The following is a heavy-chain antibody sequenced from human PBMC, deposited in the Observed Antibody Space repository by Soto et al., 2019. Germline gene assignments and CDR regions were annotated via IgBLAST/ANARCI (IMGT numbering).Heavy chain of an antibody. Sequence: PSETLSLTCTVSGGSVSSGTYYWGWIRQPPGKGLEWIGSIDYSVTTYYNPSLKSRVTISVDRSKNQFSLKLSSVTAADTAVYYCARASNKRGYSYGPDYWGQGPLVTVSS. D-gene: IGHD5-18*01. J-gene: IGHJ4*02. CDR1: GGSVSSGTYY. V-gene: IGHV4-39*07. CDR3: ARASNKRGYSYGPDY. CDR2: IDYSVTT.